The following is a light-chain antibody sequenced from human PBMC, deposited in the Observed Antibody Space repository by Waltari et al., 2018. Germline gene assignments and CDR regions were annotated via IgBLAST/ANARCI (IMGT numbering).Light chain of an antibody. Sequence: QSALTQPASVSGSPGQSITISCTGTSSDVGNYNLVSWYQQHPGKAPKLMIYEVSQRPSGVAKRFSGFRSCNTASLTISGLQPEDETDYYCCSYAGHSTYVFGTGTKVTVL. V-gene: IGLV2-23*02. CDR1: SSDVGNYNL. CDR2: EVS. CDR3: CSYAGHSTYV. J-gene: IGLJ1*01.